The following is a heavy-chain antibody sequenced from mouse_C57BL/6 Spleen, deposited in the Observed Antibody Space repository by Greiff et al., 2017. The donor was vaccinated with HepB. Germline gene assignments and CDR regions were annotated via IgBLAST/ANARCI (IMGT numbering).Heavy chain of an antibody. CDR2: IDPETGGT. J-gene: IGHJ4*01. CDR3: TRFGYSYYYAMDY. D-gene: IGHD2-3*01. Sequence: QVQLKQSGAELVRPGASVTLSCKASGYTFTDYEMHWVKQTPVHGLEWIGAIDPETGGTAYNQKFKGKAILTADKSSSTAYMELRSLTSEDSAVYYCTRFGYSYYYAMDYWGQGTSVTVSS. CDR1: GYTFTDYE. V-gene: IGHV1-15*01.